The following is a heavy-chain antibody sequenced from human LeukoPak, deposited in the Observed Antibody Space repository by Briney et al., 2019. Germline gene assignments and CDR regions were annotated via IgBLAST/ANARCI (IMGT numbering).Heavy chain of an antibody. Sequence: GGSLRLSCAASGFTFSSYSMNWVRQAPGKGLEWVSSISSSSSYIYYADSVKGRFTISRDNAKNSLYLQMNSLRAEDTAVYYCARAPNWNYRAPFDYWGQGTLVTVSS. CDR2: ISSSSSYI. J-gene: IGHJ4*02. CDR3: ARAPNWNYRAPFDY. V-gene: IGHV3-21*01. D-gene: IGHD1-7*01. CDR1: GFTFSSYS.